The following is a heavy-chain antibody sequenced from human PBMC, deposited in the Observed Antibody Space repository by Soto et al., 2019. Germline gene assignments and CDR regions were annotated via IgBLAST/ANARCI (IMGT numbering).Heavy chain of an antibody. CDR2: IYYSGST. J-gene: IGHJ4*02. D-gene: IGHD6-6*01. CDR3: ARHIRAARKDFDY. CDR1: GGSISSYY. V-gene: IGHV4-59*08. Sequence: PSETLSLTWTVSGGSISSYYWIWIRQPPGKGLEWIGYIYYSGSTNYNPSLKSRVTISVDTSKSQFSLKLSSVTAADTAVYYCARHIRAARKDFDYWGQGTLVTVSS.